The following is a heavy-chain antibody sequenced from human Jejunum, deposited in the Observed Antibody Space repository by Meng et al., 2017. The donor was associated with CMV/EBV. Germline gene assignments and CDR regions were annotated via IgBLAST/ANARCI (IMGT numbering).Heavy chain of an antibody. CDR3: ARDATTRFDY. CDR2: IYRSGST. CDR1: GDSISDGNS. Sequence: TCPVSGDSISDGNSWGWIRQPPGKGLEWIGSIYRSGSTYYNPSLKSRVTISVDTSKNQFSLNLSSVTAADTAVYSCARDATTRFDYWGQGTPVTVSS. J-gene: IGHJ4*02. D-gene: IGHD4-11*01. V-gene: IGHV4-38-2*02.